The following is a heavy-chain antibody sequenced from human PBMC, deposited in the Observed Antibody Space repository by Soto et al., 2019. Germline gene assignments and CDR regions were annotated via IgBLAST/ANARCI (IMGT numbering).Heavy chain of an antibody. D-gene: IGHD3-10*01. J-gene: IGHJ4*02. CDR1: GYTFTSYV. V-gene: IGHV1-18*01. CDR2: ISAYNGNT. Sequence: ASVKVSCKASGYTFTSYVISWVRQAPGQGLEWMGWISAYNGNTNYAQKLQGRVTMTTDTSTSTAYMELRSLRSDDTAVYYCARHKPPPYGSGSYWIDYWGQGTLVTVSS. CDR3: ARHKPPPYGSGSYWIDY.